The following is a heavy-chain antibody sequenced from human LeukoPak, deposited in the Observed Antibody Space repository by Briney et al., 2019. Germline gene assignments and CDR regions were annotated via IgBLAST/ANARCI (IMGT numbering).Heavy chain of an antibody. CDR2: IYYSGST. V-gene: IGHV4-39*01. J-gene: IGHJ4*02. D-gene: IGHD2-2*01. CDR3: ARQFSYFVVVPAGVDY. Sequence: WVRQAPGKGLEWIGSIYYSGSTYYNPSLKSRVTISVDTSKNQFSLKLSSVTAADTAVYYCARQFSYFVVVPAGVDYWGQGTLVTVSS.